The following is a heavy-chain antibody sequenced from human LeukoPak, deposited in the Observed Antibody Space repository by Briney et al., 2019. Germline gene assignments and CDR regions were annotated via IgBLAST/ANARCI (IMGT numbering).Heavy chain of an antibody. CDR2: IGTAGDT. Sequence: GGSLRLSCAASGFTFSSYDMHWVRQAPGKGLEWVSAIGTAGDTYYPGSVKGRFTISRDNSKNTLYLQMNSLRAEDAAVYYCASNGAWGEGTLVTASS. V-gene: IGHV3-13*01. D-gene: IGHD4-17*01. CDR1: GFTFSSYD. J-gene: IGHJ5*02. CDR3: ASNGA.